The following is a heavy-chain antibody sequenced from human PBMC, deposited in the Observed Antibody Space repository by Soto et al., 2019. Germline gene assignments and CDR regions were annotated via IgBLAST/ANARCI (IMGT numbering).Heavy chain of an antibody. CDR2: INPSGGST. CDR1: GYTFTSYY. Sequence: ASVKVSCKASGYTFTSYYMHWVRQAPGQGLEWMGIINPSGGSTSYAQKFQGRVTMTRDTSTSTVYMELSSLRSEDTAVYNCAREKTAAIRRDGYDAFDIWGQGTMVTVSS. CDR3: AREKTAAIRRDGYDAFDI. V-gene: IGHV1-46*01. D-gene: IGHD5-12*01. J-gene: IGHJ3*02.